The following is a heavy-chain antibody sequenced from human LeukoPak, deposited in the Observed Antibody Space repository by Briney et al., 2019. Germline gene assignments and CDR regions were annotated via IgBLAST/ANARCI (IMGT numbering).Heavy chain of an antibody. D-gene: IGHD2-21*02. CDR1: GGSISSGSYY. V-gene: IGHV4-61*02. Sequence: SETLSLTCTVSGGSISSGSYYWSWIRQPAGKGLEWIGRIYTSGSTNYNPSLKSRVTISVVTSKNQFSLKLSSVTAADTAVYYCARENVLYCGGDCATYAFDIWGQGTMVTVSS. J-gene: IGHJ3*02. CDR3: ARENVLYCGGDCATYAFDI. CDR2: IYTSGST.